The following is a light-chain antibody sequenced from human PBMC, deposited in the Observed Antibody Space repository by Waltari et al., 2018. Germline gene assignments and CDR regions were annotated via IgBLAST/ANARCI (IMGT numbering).Light chain of an antibody. CDR3: QQYNRYSPYT. CDR2: KAS. V-gene: IGKV1-5*03. CDR1: QSISSW. Sequence: DIQMTQSPSTLSASVGHRVTITCRASQSISSWLAWYQQKPGKAPKHLIYKASSLESGVPSRFSGSGSGTEFTLTISSLQPDDFATYYCQQYNRYSPYTFGQGTKLEIK. J-gene: IGKJ2*01.